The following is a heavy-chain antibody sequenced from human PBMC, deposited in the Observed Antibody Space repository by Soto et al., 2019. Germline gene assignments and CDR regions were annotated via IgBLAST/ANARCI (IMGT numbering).Heavy chain of an antibody. J-gene: IGHJ4*02. CDR1: GFTFSSYG. D-gene: IGHD6-6*01. V-gene: IGHV3-30*18. Sequence: GGSLRLSCAASGFTFSSYGMHWVRQAPGKGLEWVAVISYDGSNKYYADSVKGRFTISRDNSKNTLYLQMNSLRAEDTAVYYCAKGQYRSPSLFAYWGQGTLVPGSS. CDR3: AKGQYRSPSLFAY. CDR2: ISYDGSNK.